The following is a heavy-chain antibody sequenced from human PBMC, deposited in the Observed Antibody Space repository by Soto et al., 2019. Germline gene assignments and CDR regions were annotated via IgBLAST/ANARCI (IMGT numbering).Heavy chain of an antibody. V-gene: IGHV1-46*01. CDR2: INPSGGST. J-gene: IGHJ6*02. CDR1: GYTFTSYY. Sequence: ASVKVSCKASGYTFTSYYMHWVRQAPGQGLEWMGIINPSGGSTGYAQKFQGRVTMTRDTSASTAYMELSRLRSEHTAVYYCVRELIAAAGNDYYYGMDVWGQGTTVAVSS. CDR3: VRELIAAAGNDYYYGMDV. D-gene: IGHD6-13*01.